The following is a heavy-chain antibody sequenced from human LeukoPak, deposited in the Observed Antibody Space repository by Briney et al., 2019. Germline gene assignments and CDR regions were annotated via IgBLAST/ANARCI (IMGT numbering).Heavy chain of an antibody. CDR3: ARARVGATNNFDY. CDR1: GGSISSYY. Sequence: PSETLSLTCTVSGGSISSYYWSWIRQPPGKGLEWIGYIHYSGSTNYNPSLKSRVTISVDTSKNQFSLKLSSVTAADTAVYYCARARVGATNNFDYWGQGTLVTVSS. J-gene: IGHJ4*02. D-gene: IGHD1-26*01. V-gene: IGHV4-59*01. CDR2: IHYSGST.